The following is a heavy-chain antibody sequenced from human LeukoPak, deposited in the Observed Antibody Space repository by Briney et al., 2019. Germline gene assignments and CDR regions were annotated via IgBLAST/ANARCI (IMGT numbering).Heavy chain of an antibody. CDR3: ARDLPGTIFDYYYYYGMDV. D-gene: IGHD3-3*01. CDR1: GFTFSGYA. CDR2: ISYDGSNK. V-gene: IGHV3-30-3*01. Sequence: GGSLRLSCAASGFTFSGYAMHWVRQAPGKGLEWVAVISYDGSNKYYADSVKGRFTISRDNSKNTLYLQMNSLRAEDTAVYYCARDLPGTIFDYYYYYGMDVWGQGTTVTVSS. J-gene: IGHJ6*02.